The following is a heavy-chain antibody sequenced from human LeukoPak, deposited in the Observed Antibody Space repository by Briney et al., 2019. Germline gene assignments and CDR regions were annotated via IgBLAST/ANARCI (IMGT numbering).Heavy chain of an antibody. J-gene: IGHJ4*02. D-gene: IGHD2-2*01. V-gene: IGHV3-48*01. CDR3: ARDIVVPAALPFDY. Sequence: GGSLRLSCAASGFTFSSYSMNWVRQAPGKGLEWVSYISSSSSTIYYADSVKGRFTISRDNAKNSLYLQMNSLRAEDTAVYYCARDIVVPAALPFDYWGQGTLVTVSS. CDR1: GFTFSSYS. CDR2: ISSSSSTI.